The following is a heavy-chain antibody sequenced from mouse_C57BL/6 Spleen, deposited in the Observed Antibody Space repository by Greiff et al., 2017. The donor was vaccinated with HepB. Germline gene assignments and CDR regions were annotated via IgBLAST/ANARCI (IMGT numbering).Heavy chain of an antibody. CDR1: GYSFTDYN. J-gene: IGHJ4*01. CDR3: ARKHYYGSSYYAMDD. Sequence: VHVKQSGPELVKPGASVKISCKASGYSFTDYNMNWVKQSNGKSLEWIGVINPNYGTTSYNQKFKGKATLTVDQSSSTAYMQLNSLTSEDSAVYYCARKHYYGSSYYAMDDWGQGTSVTVSS. V-gene: IGHV1-39*01. CDR2: INPNYGTT. D-gene: IGHD1-1*01.